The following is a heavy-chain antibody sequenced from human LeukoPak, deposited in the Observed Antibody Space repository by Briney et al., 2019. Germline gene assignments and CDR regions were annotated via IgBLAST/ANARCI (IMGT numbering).Heavy chain of an antibody. CDR2: IRYDGSNK. CDR1: GFTFSSYG. CDR3: AKDRAGTIDY. D-gene: IGHD1-14*01. V-gene: IGHV3-30*02. J-gene: IGHJ4*02. Sequence: GGSLRLSCAASGFTFSSYGMHWVRQAPGKGLEWVAFIRYDGSNKYYADSVKDRFTISRDNSKNTLYLQTNSLRAEDTAVYYCAKDRAGTIDYWGQGTLVTVSS.